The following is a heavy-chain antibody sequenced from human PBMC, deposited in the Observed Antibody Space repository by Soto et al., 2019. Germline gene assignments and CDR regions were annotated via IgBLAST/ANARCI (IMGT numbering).Heavy chain of an antibody. D-gene: IGHD4-4*01. CDR1: GYTFTGYY. Sequence: GASVKVSCKASGYTFTGYYMHWVRQAPGQGLEWMGWINPNSGGTNYAQKFQGWVTMTRDTSISTAYMELSRLRSDDTAVYYCARGDSNYFSDYYYYVDVWGKGTTVTVSS. CDR3: ARGDSNYFSDYYYYVDV. J-gene: IGHJ6*03. V-gene: IGHV1-2*04. CDR2: INPNSGGT.